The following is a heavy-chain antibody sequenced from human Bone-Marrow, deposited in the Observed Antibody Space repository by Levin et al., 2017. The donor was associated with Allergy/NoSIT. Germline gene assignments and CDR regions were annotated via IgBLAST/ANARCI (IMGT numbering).Heavy chain of an antibody. CDR1: GFTFSNAW. D-gene: IGHD3-10*01. Sequence: SGGSLRLSCAASGFTFSNAWMSWVRQAPGKGLEWVGRIKSKTDGGTTDYAAPVKGRFTISRDDSKNTLYLQMNSLKTEDTAVYYCTTGQVTDGSGSYFSSPGYYYYGMDGWGQGTTVTVSS. V-gene: IGHV3-15*01. CDR3: TTGQVTDGSGSYFSSPGYYYYGMDG. CDR2: IKSKTDGGTT. J-gene: IGHJ6*02.